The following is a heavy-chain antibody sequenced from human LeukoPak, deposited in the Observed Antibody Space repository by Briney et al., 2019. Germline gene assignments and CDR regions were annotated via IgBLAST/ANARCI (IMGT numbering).Heavy chain of an antibody. J-gene: IGHJ4*02. CDR1: GFTFSSYS. Sequence: GGSLRLSRAASGFTFSSYSMNWVRQAPGKGLEWVSSISSSSSYIYYADSVKGRFTISRDNAKNSLYLQMNSLRAEDTAVYYCARGVRWLQLSYFDCWGQGTLVTVSS. V-gene: IGHV3-21*06. CDR3: ARGVRWLQLSYFDC. D-gene: IGHD5-24*01. CDR2: ISSSSSYI.